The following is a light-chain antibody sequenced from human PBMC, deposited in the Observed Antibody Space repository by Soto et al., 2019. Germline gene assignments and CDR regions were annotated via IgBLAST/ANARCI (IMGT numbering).Light chain of an antibody. CDR2: GAY. Sequence: EIVRTQSPSTLSLSTGERATLTCRARQSVSSNLAWYQQKPGQAPRLLIYGAYTRATGIPARFSGSGSGTELTLTISILHSEDFAVYYCQQYNTWPPWTFGQGTNVDI. V-gene: IGKV3-15*01. CDR3: QQYNTWPPWT. CDR1: QSVSSN. J-gene: IGKJ1*01.